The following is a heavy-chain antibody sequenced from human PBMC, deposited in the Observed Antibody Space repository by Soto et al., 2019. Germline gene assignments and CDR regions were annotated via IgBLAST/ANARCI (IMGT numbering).Heavy chain of an antibody. D-gene: IGHD3-10*01. V-gene: IGHV4-30-4*01. Sequence: PSETLSLTCTVSGGSISSGDYYWSWIRQPPGKGLEWIGYIYYSGSTYYNPSLKSRVTISVDTSKNQFSLKLSSVTAADTAVYYCARSRVGLWFGEFGYYFDYRGHRTLVTVSS. CDR2: IYYSGST. CDR3: ARSRVGLWFGEFGYYFDY. CDR1: GGSISSGDYY. J-gene: IGHJ4*01.